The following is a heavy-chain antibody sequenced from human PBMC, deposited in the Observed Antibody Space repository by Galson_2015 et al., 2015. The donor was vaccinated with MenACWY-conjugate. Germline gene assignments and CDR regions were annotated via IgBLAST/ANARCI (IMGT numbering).Heavy chain of an antibody. CDR2: IKKDGSEK. CDR3: ARDHPSTYGIAWDLFEL. CDR1: GFTFRNYW. J-gene: IGHJ3*01. V-gene: IGHV3-7*03. D-gene: IGHD4-17*01. Sequence: SLRLSCAASGFTFRNYWMTWVRQAPGKGLEWVASIKKDGSEKYYVDSVKGRFTISRDNAKNSLYLEMNSLRVEDTGVYYCARDHPSTYGIAWDLFELWGQGTMVTVSS.